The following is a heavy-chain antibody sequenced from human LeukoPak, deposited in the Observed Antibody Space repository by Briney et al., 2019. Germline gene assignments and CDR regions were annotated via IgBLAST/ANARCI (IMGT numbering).Heavy chain of an antibody. V-gene: IGHV1-24*01. CDR3: ATDRKDSSGWLSYGMDA. CDR1: GYTLTELS. J-gene: IGHJ6*02. CDR2: FDPEDGET. Sequence: ASVKVSCKVSGYTLTELSMHWVRQAPGKGLEWIGGFDPEDGETIYAQKFQGRVTMTEDTSTDTAYMELSSLRSEDTAVYYCATDRKDSSGWLSYGMDAWGQGTTVTVSS. D-gene: IGHD6-19*01.